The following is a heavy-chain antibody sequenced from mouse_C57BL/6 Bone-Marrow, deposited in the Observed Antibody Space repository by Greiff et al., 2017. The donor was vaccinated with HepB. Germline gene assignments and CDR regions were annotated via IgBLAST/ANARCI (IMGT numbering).Heavy chain of an antibody. Sequence: EVQLVESGGGLVQPGGSLSLSCAASGFTFTDYYMSWVRQPPGKALEWLGFIRNKANGYTTEYSASVKGRFTISRDNSQSILYLQMNALRAEDSATYYCARASGYYAMDYWGQGTSVTVSS. J-gene: IGHJ4*01. V-gene: IGHV7-3*01. CDR3: ARASGYYAMDY. D-gene: IGHD3-2*02. CDR2: IRNKANGYTT. CDR1: GFTFTDYY.